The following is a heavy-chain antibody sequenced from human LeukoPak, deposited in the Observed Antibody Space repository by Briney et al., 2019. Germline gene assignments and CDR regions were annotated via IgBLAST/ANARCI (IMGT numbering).Heavy chain of an antibody. CDR3: PRTRGIAVADVDP. V-gene: IGHV3-48*01. D-gene: IGHD6-19*01. Sequence: GGSLRLSCAASGFTFNTYTMIWVRQAPGKGLEWISYISSSSTTIYYADSVKGRFTASRDNAKNCLYLQMNSLRAEDTAVYYCPRTRGIAVADVDPWGQGTLVTVSS. J-gene: IGHJ5*02. CDR2: ISSSSTTI. CDR1: GFTFNTYT.